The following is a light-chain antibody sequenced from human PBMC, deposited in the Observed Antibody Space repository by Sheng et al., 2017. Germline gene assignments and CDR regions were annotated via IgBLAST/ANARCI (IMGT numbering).Light chain of an antibody. CDR1: QGIRRA. CDR2: DAS. J-gene: IGKJ1*01. CDR3: QQYGGSRT. V-gene: IGKV3-20*01. Sequence: EIVMTQSPGTLSLSPGESATFSCRASQGIRRALAWYQQKPGQAPRLLIYDASIRATGVPDRFSASGSGTDFTLTITSLEPEDLAVYYCQQYGGSRTFGQGTKGWKS.